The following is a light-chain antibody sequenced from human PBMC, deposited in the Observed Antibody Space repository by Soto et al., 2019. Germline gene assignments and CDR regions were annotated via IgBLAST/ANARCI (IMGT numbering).Light chain of an antibody. Sequence: QSVLTQPPSASGTPGQRVTISCSGRSSNIGSNTVNWHRQLPGTAPRLLIYYNDQRPSGVPDRFSGSKSGASASLAISGLQSEDEADFYCSAWEDSLNAYVFGTGTKVTVL. J-gene: IGLJ1*01. CDR3: SAWEDSLNAYV. V-gene: IGLV1-44*01. CDR1: SSNIGSNT. CDR2: YND.